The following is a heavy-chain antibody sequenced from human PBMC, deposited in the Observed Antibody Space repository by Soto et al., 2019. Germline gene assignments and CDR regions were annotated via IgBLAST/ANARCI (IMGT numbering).Heavy chain of an antibody. V-gene: IGHV4-4*02. J-gene: IGHJ6*02. CDR1: GGSISSSNW. CDR3: ARDRRAITIFGVVDHYYYYGMDV. CDR2: IYHSGST. Sequence: QVQLQESGPGLVKPSGTLSLTCAVSGGSISSSNWWSWVRQPPGKGLEWIGEIYHSGSTKYNPSLKRRVTISLYKSKNQFSLKLSSVTAADTAVYYCARDRRAITIFGVVDHYYYYGMDVWGQGTTVTVSS. D-gene: IGHD3-3*01.